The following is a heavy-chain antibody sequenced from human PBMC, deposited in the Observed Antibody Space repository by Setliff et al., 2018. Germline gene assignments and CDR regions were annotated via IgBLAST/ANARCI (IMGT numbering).Heavy chain of an antibody. D-gene: IGHD3-22*01. CDR2: IYYSGST. J-gene: IGHJ3*02. CDR3: ASAPLLYSDSSGLSGTFDI. V-gene: IGHV4-30-4*08. Sequence: LSLTCTVSGGSISSGDYYWSLIRQPPGKGLEFVGYIYYSGSTYYNPSLKSRVTISIDTSKNQFSLKVNSVTAADTAVYYCASAPLLYSDSSGLSGTFDIWCQGTMVTVSS. CDR1: GGSISSGDYY.